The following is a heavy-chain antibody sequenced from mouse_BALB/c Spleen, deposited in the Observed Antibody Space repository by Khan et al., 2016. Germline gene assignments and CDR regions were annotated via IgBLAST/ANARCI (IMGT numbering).Heavy chain of an antibody. CDR3: ASFTTAQNWYFDV. J-gene: IGHJ1*01. CDR2: IDPANGNT. CDR1: GFNIKDTY. Sequence: VQLQQSGAELVKPGASVKLSCTASGFNIKDTYMHWVKQRPEQGLEWIGRIDPANGNTKYDPKFQGKATITADTSSNTAYLQLSSLTSEDTAVYYCASFTTAQNWYFDVWGAGTTVTVSS. V-gene: IGHV14-3*02. D-gene: IGHD1-2*01.